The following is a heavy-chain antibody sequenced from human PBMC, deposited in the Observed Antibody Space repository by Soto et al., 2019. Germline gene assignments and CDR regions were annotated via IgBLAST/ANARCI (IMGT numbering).Heavy chain of an antibody. CDR2: ISYDGDIK. V-gene: IGHV3-30-3*01. J-gene: IGHJ6*02. Sequence: GGSLRLSCSASGFTFSNSIIHWVRQAPGKGLEWVAVISYDGDIKYYADSVKGRFTISRDNSKNTLYLQMNSLRAEDTAVYYCAREAVHRVAPYYYYGMDVWGQGTTVTVSS. CDR3: AREAVHRVAPYYYYGMDV. CDR1: GFTFSNSI. D-gene: IGHD2-15*01.